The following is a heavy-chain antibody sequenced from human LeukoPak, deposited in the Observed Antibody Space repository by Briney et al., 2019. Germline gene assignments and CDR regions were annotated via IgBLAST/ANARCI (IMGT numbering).Heavy chain of an antibody. Sequence: SETLSLTCTVSGGSISSYYWSWLRQPPGKGLEWIGYIYYSGSTNYNPSLKSRVTISVDTSKNQSSLKLSSVTAADTAVYYCARDLGPYSSSWSGKVDLWGRGTLVTVSS. V-gene: IGHV4-59*01. CDR3: ARDLGPYSSSWSGKVDL. D-gene: IGHD6-13*01. CDR2: IYYSGST. CDR1: GGSISSYY. J-gene: IGHJ2*01.